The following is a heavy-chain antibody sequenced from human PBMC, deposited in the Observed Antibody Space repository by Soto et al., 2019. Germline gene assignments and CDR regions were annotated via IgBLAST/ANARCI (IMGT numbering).Heavy chain of an antibody. J-gene: IGHJ5*02. CDR2: ISWNSGSI. D-gene: IGHD2-15*01. CDR1: GFTFDDYA. CDR3: AKDNTPLAAGGWVDP. Sequence: GGSLRLSCAASGFTFDDYAMHWVRQAPGKGLEWVSGISWNSGSIGYADSVKGRFTISRDNAKNSLYLQMNSLRAEDTALYYCAKDNTPLAAGGWVDPWGQGTMVTVSS. V-gene: IGHV3-9*01.